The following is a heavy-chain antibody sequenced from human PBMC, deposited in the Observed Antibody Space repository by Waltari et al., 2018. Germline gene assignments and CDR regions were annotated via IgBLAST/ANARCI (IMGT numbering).Heavy chain of an antibody. J-gene: IGHJ6*02. D-gene: IGHD3-3*01. CDR1: GGTFSSYA. CDR2: IIPIFGTA. CDR3: ARYLGLGFGVVIRDYYYGMDV. V-gene: IGHV1-69*01. Sequence: QVQLVQSGAEVKKPGSSVKVSCKASGGTFSSYAISWVRQAPGQGLEWMGGIIPIFGTANYAQSCQGRVTITADESTSTAYMELSSLRSEDTAVYYCARYLGLGFGVVIRDYYYGMDVWGQGTTVTVSS.